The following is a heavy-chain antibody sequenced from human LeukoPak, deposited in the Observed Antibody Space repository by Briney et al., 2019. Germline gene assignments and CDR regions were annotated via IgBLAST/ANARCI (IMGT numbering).Heavy chain of an antibody. CDR3: ARGSGDYESDY. J-gene: IGHJ4*02. Sequence: GGSLRLSCAASGFTFSSYWMSWVRQAPGKGLEWVSAISGSGDSTYYADSVKGRFTISRDNAKNSLYLQMDSLRAEDTAVYYCARGSGDYESDYWGQGTLVTVSS. D-gene: IGHD4-17*01. CDR1: GFTFSSYW. CDR2: ISGSGDST. V-gene: IGHV3-23*01.